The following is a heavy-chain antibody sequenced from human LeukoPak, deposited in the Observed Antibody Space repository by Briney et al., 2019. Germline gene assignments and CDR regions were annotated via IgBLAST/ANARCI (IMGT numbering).Heavy chain of an antibody. Sequence: GGSLRLSCAASGFTVSSNYMSWVRQAPGKGLEWVAVISYDGSNKYYADSVKGRFTISRDNSKNTLYLQINSLRAEDTAVYYCARAPYDFWSGTPYYYYYMDVWGKGTTVTVSS. J-gene: IGHJ6*03. V-gene: IGHV3-30-3*01. CDR3: ARAPYDFWSGTPYYYYYMDV. CDR2: ISYDGSNK. CDR1: GFTVSSNY. D-gene: IGHD3-3*01.